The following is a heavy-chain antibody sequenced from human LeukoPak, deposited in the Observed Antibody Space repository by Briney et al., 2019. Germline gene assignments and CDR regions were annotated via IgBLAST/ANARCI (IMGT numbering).Heavy chain of an antibody. D-gene: IGHD4-17*01. V-gene: IGHV1-2*02. CDR3: ARDLDYDLLFDY. Sequence: ASVTVSCKASGYTFTRYYMHWVRQAPGQGLEWMGWINPNSGGTNYAQKFQGRVTMTRDTSISTAYMELSRLRSDDTAVYYCARDLDYDLLFDYWGQGILVTVSS. CDR1: GYTFTRYY. J-gene: IGHJ4*02. CDR2: INPNSGGT.